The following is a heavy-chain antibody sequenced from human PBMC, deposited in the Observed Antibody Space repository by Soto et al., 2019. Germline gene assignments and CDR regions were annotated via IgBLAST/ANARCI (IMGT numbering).Heavy chain of an antibody. CDR1: GFTFSSYG. J-gene: IGHJ4*02. CDR2: ISYSGGST. Sequence: GGSLRLSCAASGFTFSSYGMSWVRQAPGKGLEWVSAISYSGGSTYYADSVKGRFTISRDNFKNTLYLQMNSLRAEDTAVYYCAKDLRDSSGYYYYIDYWGQGTLVTSPQ. D-gene: IGHD3-22*01. CDR3: AKDLRDSSGYYYYIDY. V-gene: IGHV3-23*01.